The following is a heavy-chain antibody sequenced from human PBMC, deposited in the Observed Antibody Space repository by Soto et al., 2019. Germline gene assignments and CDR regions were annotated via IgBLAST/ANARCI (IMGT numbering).Heavy chain of an antibody. J-gene: IGHJ4*02. D-gene: IGHD4-17*01. CDR1: GFSLSTYHMG. CDR3: AHAGDYDLLPFDH. V-gene: IGHV2-5*02. CDR2: IYWDDDK. Sequence: QITLKESGPTLVRPAQTLTLTCDFSGFSLSTYHMGVAWIRQPPGKALGWLALIYWDDDKRYSPSLKDRLAISKGTSSNQVVLTSTNVDPGDTATYFCAHAGDYDLLPFDHWGPGTLVTVSS.